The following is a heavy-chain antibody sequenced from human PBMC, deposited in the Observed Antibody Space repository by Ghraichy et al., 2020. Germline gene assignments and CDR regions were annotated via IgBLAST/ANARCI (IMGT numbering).Heavy chain of an antibody. V-gene: IGHV2-5*02. CDR2: IYWDDDK. CDR3: AHRRLREEYSSSSVPFDY. J-gene: IGHJ4*02. Sequence: SGPTLVKPTQTLTLTCTFSGFSLSTSGVGVGWIRQPPGKALEWLALIYWDDDKRYSPSLKSRLTITKDTSKNQVVLTMTNMDPVDTATYYCAHRRLREEYSSSSVPFDYWGQGTLVTVSS. D-gene: IGHD6-6*01. CDR1: GFSLSTSGVG.